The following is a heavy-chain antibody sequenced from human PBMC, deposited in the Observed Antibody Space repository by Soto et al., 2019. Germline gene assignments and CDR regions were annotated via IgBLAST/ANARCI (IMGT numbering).Heavy chain of an antibody. CDR1: GFTFRDYY. CDR3: ARGHNWNYLY. D-gene: IGHD1-7*01. J-gene: IGHJ4*02. V-gene: IGHV3-11*06. CDR2: ISSNSGYT. Sequence: GGSLRLSCVASGFTFRDYYMSWIRQAPGKEPECVSFISSNSGYTNYADSVKGRFTISRDNAKNSLYLQMNSLRAEDTAVYYCARGHNWNYLYWGQGTLVTVSS.